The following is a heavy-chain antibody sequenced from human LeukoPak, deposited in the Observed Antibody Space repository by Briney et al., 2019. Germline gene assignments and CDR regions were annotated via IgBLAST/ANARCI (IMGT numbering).Heavy chain of an antibody. Sequence: GGSLRLSCAASGFIVSGNYLSWVRQAPGKGLEWVSVNSGGDTYSADSVKGRFTTSRDNSKNTVHLQMNSLRVEDTAVYYCARGRRDYGDYPYWGQGTLVTVSS. CDR3: ARGRRDYGDYPY. CDR1: GFIVSGNY. CDR2: NSGGDT. J-gene: IGHJ4*02. V-gene: IGHV3-53*01. D-gene: IGHD4-17*01.